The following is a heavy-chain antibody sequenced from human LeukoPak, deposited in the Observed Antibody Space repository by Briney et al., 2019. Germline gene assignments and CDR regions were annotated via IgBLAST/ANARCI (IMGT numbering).Heavy chain of an antibody. CDR1: GFTVSSNY. J-gene: IGHJ4*02. CDR3: AKDGYYYDSSGPALYYFDY. D-gene: IGHD3-22*01. Sequence: PGGSLRLSCAASGFTVSSNYMSWVRQAPGKGLEWVSVIYSGGSTYYADSVKGRFTISRDNSKNTLYLQMNSLRAEDTAVYYCAKDGYYYDSSGPALYYFDYWGQGTLVTVSS. V-gene: IGHV3-66*01. CDR2: IYSGGST.